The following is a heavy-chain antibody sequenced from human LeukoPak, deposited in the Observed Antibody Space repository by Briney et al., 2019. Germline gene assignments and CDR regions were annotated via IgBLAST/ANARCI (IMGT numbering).Heavy chain of an antibody. CDR1: GFTIDDYA. Sequence: GRSLRLSCAASGFTIDDYAMHWVRQAPGKGLEWVAGISWNSGSMGYADSVKGRFTISRDNAKNSLYLQMNSLRAEDTALYYCAGAYGSGSYYYYGMDVWGQGTTVTVSS. V-gene: IGHV3-9*01. CDR2: ISWNSGSM. D-gene: IGHD3-10*01. J-gene: IGHJ6*02. CDR3: AGAYGSGSYYYYGMDV.